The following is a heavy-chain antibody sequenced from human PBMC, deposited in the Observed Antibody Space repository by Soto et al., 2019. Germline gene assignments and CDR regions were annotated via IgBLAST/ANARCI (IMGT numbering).Heavy chain of an antibody. J-gene: IGHJ6*02. CDR3: ARDRGRGGSYYIYFYGMDV. V-gene: IGHV1-46*01. D-gene: IGHD1-26*01. Sequence: QVQVVQSGAEVKKPGASVKVSCKASGYTFTTYYIHWVRQAPGQGLEWMGVINPSGGSINYAQKFQGRVTMARDTSTGTVYMELCSLRSEDTAVYYCARDRGRGGSYYIYFYGMDVWGQGTTFTVSS. CDR1: GYTFTTYY. CDR2: INPSGGSI.